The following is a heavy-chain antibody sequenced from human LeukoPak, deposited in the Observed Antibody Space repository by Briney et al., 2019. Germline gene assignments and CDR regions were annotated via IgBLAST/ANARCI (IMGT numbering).Heavy chain of an antibody. CDR3: ARAKSVYQLLPLPSNDAFDI. D-gene: IGHD2-2*01. CDR1: GYTFTSYG. CDR2: ISAYNGNT. V-gene: IGHV1-18*01. J-gene: IGHJ3*02. Sequence: GASVKVSCKASGYTFTSYGISWVRQAPGQGLEWMGWISAYNGNTNYAQKLQGRVTITRDTSASTAYMELSSLRSEDTAVYYCARAKSVYQLLPLPSNDAFDIWGQGTMVTVSS.